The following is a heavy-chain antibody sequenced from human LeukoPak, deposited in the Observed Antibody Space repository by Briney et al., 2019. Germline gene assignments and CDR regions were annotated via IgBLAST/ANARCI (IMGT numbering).Heavy chain of an antibody. V-gene: IGHV3-21*01. CDR3: ARARATTIFDY. J-gene: IGHJ4*02. CDR2: ISSSSSYI. D-gene: IGHD1-26*01. Sequence: GGSLRLSCAASGFTFSSYSMNWVRQAPGKGLEWVSSISSSSSYIYYADSVKGRFTISRDNAKNSPYLQMNSLRAEDTAVYYCARARATTIFDYWGQGTLVTVSS. CDR1: GFTFSSYS.